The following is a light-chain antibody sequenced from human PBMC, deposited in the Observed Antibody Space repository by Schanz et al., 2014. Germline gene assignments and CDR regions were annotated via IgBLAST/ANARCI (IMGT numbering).Light chain of an antibody. J-gene: IGKJ4*01. CDR3: QQFGSSPLT. V-gene: IGKV3-20*01. CDR1: QSISSY. CDR2: DAS. Sequence: EIVLTQSPATLSLSPGERATLSCRASQSISSYLAWYQQKLGQAPRLLIYDASNRATVIPGRFSGSGSGTDFTLAISGLEPEDVAVYYCQQFGSSPLTFGAGTKVE.